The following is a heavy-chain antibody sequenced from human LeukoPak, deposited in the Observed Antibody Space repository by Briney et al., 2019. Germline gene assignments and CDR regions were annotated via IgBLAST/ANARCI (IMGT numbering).Heavy chain of an antibody. CDR2: IYYSGST. D-gene: IGHD3-22*01. V-gene: IGHV4-59*08. J-gene: IGHJ1*01. CDR3: ARVVQSTDSSGFYLPEYFQH. Sequence: SETLSLTCTVSAGSIGSYYWSWIRQPPGKGPEWIGYIYYSGSTNYNPSLRSRVTMSIDTSKNQFSLKLNSVTAADTAVYYCARVVQSTDSSGFYLPEYFQHWGQGTLVTVSS. CDR1: AGSIGSYY.